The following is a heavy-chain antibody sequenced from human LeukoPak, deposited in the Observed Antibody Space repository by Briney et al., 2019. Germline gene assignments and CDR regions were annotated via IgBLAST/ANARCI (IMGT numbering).Heavy chain of an antibody. CDR1: GFTFSSYG. CDR2: ISYDGSNK. Sequence: GGSLRLSCAASGFTFSSYGMHWVRQAPAKGLEWVAVISYDGSNKYYADSVKGRFTISRDNSKNTLYLQMNSLRAEDTAVYYCAKERGYCSSTSCYVYFQHWGQGTLVTVSS. CDR3: AKERGYCSSTSCYVYFQH. J-gene: IGHJ1*01. D-gene: IGHD2-2*01. V-gene: IGHV3-30*18.